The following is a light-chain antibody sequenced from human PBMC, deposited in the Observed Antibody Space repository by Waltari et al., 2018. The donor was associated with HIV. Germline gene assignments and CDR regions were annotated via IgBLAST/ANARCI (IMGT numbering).Light chain of an antibody. CDR1: NSNIGNNY. V-gene: IGLV1-51*01. CDR2: DNA. CDR3: GTWDNRLKAGV. J-gene: IGLJ3*02. Sequence: QSVLTQPPSVSAAPGQQVTISCSGSNSNIGNNYVAWYQQFPGTAPKLLIVDNADRPAGMPDRFAGSKSGTSATLGITGLQIGDEADYYCGTWDNRLKAGVFGGGTRLTVL.